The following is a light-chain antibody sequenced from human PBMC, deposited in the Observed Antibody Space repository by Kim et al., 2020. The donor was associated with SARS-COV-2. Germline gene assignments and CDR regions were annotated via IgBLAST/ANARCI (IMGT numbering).Light chain of an antibody. CDR2: DNN. Sequence: GQGVTISCSGSPSNIGGNSVHWYRQLCGPAPKLLIYDNNRRPSGVPDRFSGSESGSTASLAISGVQSDDEADYHCAAWDDSLNGVVFGGGTQLTVL. V-gene: IGLV1-44*01. CDR3: AAWDDSLNGVV. J-gene: IGLJ2*01. CDR1: PSNIGGNS.